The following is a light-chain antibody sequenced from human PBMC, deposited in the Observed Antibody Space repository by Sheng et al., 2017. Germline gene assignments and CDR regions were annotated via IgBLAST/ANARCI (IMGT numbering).Light chain of an antibody. V-gene: IGLV2-23*02. CDR3: CSYAGSGSRV. J-gene: IGLJ1*01. CDR2: EVG. CDR1: SSDVGIYNH. Sequence: QSALTQPASVSGSPGQSITISCTGTSSDVGIYNHVSWYQQHPGQSPQIMIYEVGKRPSGVSNRFSGSKSGNTASLTISGLQADDEADYYCCSYAGSGSRVLGTGTKVTV.